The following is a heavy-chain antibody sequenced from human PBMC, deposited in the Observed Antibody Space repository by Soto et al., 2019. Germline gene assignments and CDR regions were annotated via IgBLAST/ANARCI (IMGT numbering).Heavy chain of an antibody. CDR2: IYHSGST. CDR3: AGGIAARPLGY. CDR1: GGSISSGGYS. V-gene: IGHV4-30-2*01. J-gene: IGHJ4*02. D-gene: IGHD6-6*01. Sequence: QLQLQESGSGLVKPSQTLSLTCAVSGGSISSGGYSWSWIRQPPGKGLEWIGYIYHSGSTYYNPSLESRVTISVDRSKKQFSLRLSSVTAADTDVYYCAGGIAARPLGYWGQGTLVTVSS.